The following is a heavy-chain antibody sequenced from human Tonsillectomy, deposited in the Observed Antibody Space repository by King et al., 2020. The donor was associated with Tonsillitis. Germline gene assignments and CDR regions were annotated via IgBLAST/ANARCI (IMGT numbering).Heavy chain of an antibody. J-gene: IGHJ4*02. D-gene: IGHD6-19*01. V-gene: IGHV3-23*04. CDR1: GFTFRTYG. CDR2: ISDSGDRT. Sequence: VQLVESGGGLVQPGGSLRLSCVTSGFTFRTYGMNWVRQAPGKGLEWVSVISDSGDRTYYADSVKGRFSISRDNFKNTLYLQMNSLRAEDTAIYYCATSKVRLGYTSDWYTDYWGQGTLVTVSS. CDR3: ATSKVRLGYTSDWYTDY.